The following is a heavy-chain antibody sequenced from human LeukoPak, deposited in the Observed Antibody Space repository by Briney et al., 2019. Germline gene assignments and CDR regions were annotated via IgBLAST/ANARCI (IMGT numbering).Heavy chain of an antibody. CDR2: MNPNSGNT. CDR1: GYTFTSYD. CDR3: ARSHPGNWFDP. D-gene: IGHD3-10*01. V-gene: IGHV1-8*01. Sequence: ASVKVSCKASGYTFTSYDINWARQATGQGLEWMGWMNPNSGNTGYAQKFQGRVTITRNTSISTAYMELSSLRSEDTAVYYCARSHPGNWFDPWGQGTLVTVSS. J-gene: IGHJ5*02.